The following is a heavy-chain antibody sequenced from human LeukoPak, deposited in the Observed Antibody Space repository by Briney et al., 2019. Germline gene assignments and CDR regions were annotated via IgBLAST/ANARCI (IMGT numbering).Heavy chain of an antibody. V-gene: IGHV1-2*02. Sequence: ASVKVSCKASGYTFSGYYIHWVRQAPGQGLEWLGLINPNSGDTHYAQKFQGRVTMTWDTSINTAYMEVTRLTSDDTAMFYCARDPPATTAFDVWGQGTMVTVSS. CDR2: INPNSGDT. J-gene: IGHJ3*01. D-gene: IGHD1-1*01. CDR3: ARDPPATTAFDV. CDR1: GYTFSGYY.